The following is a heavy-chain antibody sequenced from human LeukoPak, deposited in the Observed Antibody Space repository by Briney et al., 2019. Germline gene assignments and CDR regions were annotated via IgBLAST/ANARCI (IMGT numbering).Heavy chain of an antibody. CDR1: GFTFSSYW. J-gene: IGHJ6*03. D-gene: IGHD3-16*01. Sequence: GGSLRLSCAACGFTFSSYWMTRVRQAPGKGLEWVANIKQGGSEKYSVDSVKGRFTISRDNAKNSLYMQMNSLRAEDTAVYYCARVMSASVWRTYGSYYYYYMDVWGKGTTVTVSS. V-gene: IGHV3-7*01. CDR3: ARVMSASVWRTYGSYYYYYMDV. CDR2: IKQGGSEK.